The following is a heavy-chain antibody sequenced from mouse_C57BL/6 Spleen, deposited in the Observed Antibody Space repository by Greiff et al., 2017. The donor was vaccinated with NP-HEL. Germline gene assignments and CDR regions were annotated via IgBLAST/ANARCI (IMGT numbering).Heavy chain of an antibody. Sequence: VQLKESGGGLVKPGGSLKLSCAASGFTFSSYTMSWVRQTPEKRLEWVATISGGGGNTYYPDSVKGRFTISRDNAKNTLYLQMSSLRSEDTALYYCARITTVWYFDVWGTGTTVTVSS. J-gene: IGHJ1*03. V-gene: IGHV5-9*01. CDR3: ARITTVWYFDV. D-gene: IGHD1-1*01. CDR1: GFTFSSYT. CDR2: ISGGGGNT.